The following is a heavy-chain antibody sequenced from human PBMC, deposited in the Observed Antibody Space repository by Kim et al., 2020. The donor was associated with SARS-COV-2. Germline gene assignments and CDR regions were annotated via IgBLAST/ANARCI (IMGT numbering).Heavy chain of an antibody. CDR2: ISGSGGST. Sequence: GGSLRLSCAASGFTFSSYAMSWVRQAPGKGLEWVSAISGSGGSTYYADSVKGRFTISRDNSKNTLYLQMNSLRAEDTAVYYCAKDLMKGEGIAVGGGFDYWGQGTLVTVSS. J-gene: IGHJ4*02. D-gene: IGHD6-19*01. CDR1: GFTFSSYA. CDR3: AKDLMKGEGIAVGGGFDY. V-gene: IGHV3-23*01.